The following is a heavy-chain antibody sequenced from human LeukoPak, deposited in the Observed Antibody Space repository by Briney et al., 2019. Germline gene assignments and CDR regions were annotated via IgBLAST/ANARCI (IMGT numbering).Heavy chain of an antibody. D-gene: IGHD5-12*01. CDR3: ASSIRYSGYEADY. V-gene: IGHV4-4*02. J-gene: IGHJ4*02. CDR2: IYHSGST. CDR1: GGSISSSNW. Sequence: PSGTLSLTCAVSGGSISSSNWWSWVRQPPGTGLEWFGEIYHSGSTNYNPSLKSRVTISVDKSKNQFSLKLSSVTAADTAVYYCASSIRYSGYEADYWGQGTLVTVSS.